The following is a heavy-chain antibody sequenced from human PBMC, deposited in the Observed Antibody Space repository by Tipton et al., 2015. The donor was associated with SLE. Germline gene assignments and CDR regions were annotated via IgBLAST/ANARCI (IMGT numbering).Heavy chain of an antibody. CDR2: ISAYNGNT. D-gene: IGHD1-26*01. Sequence: QSGAEVKKPGASVKVSCKASGYTFTSYGIGWVRQAPGQGLEWMGWISAYNGNTNYAQKLQGRVTMTTDTSTSTAYMELRSLRSDDTAVYYCARESRRYSGSPGAFDIWGQGTMVTVSS. CDR1: GYTFTSYG. V-gene: IGHV1-18*01. CDR3: ARESRRYSGSPGAFDI. J-gene: IGHJ3*02.